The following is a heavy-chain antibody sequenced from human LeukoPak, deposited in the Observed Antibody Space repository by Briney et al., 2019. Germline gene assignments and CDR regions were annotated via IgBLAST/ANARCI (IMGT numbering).Heavy chain of an antibody. CDR2: IYYSGST. Sequence: SETLSLTCAVYGGSFSGYYWSWIRQPPGKGLEWIGYIYYSGSTYYSPSLKSRVTISVDTSKNQFSLKLSSVTAADTAVYYCARAPGYCSSTSCYFDYWGQGTLVTVSS. CDR1: GGSFSGYY. D-gene: IGHD2-2*01. V-gene: IGHV4-30-4*08. J-gene: IGHJ4*02. CDR3: ARAPGYCSSTSCYFDY.